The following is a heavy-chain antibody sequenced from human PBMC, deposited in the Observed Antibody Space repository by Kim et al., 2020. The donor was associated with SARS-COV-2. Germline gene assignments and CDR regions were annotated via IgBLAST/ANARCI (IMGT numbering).Heavy chain of an antibody. V-gene: IGHV3-21*01. J-gene: IGHJ3*02. D-gene: IGHD6-13*01. CDR2: ISSSSSYI. CDR3: ARGESSSSWYNAFDI. Sequence: GGSLRLSCAASGFTFSSYSMNWVRQAPGKGLEWVSSISSSSSYIYYADSVKGRFTISRDNAKNSLYLQMNSLRAEDTAVYYCARGESSSSWYNAFDIWGQGTMVTVSS. CDR1: GFTFSSYS.